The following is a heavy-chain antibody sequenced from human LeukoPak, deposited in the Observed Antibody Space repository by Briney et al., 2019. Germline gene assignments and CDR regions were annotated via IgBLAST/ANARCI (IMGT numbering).Heavy chain of an antibody. V-gene: IGHV1-18*01. CDR2: ISAYNGNT. D-gene: IGHD3-10*01. CDR3: ARKSYYGLFDY. J-gene: IGHJ4*02. CDR1: GYTFTSYG. Sequence: ASVTVSFTASGYTFTSYGISWVRQAPGQGLEWMGWISAYNGNTNYAQKLQGRVTMTTDTSTSTAYMELRSLRSDDTAVYYCARKSYYGLFDYWGQGTLVTASS.